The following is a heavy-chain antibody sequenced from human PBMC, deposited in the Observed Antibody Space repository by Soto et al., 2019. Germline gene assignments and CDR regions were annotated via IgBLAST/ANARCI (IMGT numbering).Heavy chain of an antibody. Sequence: ETLSLTCSVSGVAMTYGGYSWSWVRQAPGKGLEWVSSISSHGDTTYYAESVRGRFTISRDNSKNTLFLQMNSLRAGDTAVYFCARDHYDFWSGFPPTIWFHPWGQGTLVTVSS. V-gene: IGHV3-23*01. D-gene: IGHD3-3*01. CDR1: GVAMTYGGYS. CDR3: ARDHYDFWSGFPPTIWFHP. CDR2: ISSHGDTT. J-gene: IGHJ5*02.